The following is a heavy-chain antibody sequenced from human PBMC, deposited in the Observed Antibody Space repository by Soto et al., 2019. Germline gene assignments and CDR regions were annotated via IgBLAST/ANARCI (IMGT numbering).Heavy chain of an antibody. V-gene: IGHV5-10-1*01. CDR3: ARHEAYCGGDCYSPNLDAFDI. CDR1: GYSFTSYW. CDR2: IDPSGSYT. J-gene: IGHJ3*02. Sequence: GESLKISCKGSGYSFTSYWISWVRQMPGKGLEWMGRIDPSGSYTNYSPSFQGHVTISADKSISTAYLQWSSLKASDTAMYYCARHEAYCGGDCYSPNLDAFDIWGQGTMVTVSS. D-gene: IGHD2-21*02.